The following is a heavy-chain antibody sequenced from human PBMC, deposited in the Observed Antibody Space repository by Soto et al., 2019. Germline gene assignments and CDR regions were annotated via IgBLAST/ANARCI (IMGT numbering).Heavy chain of an antibody. J-gene: IGHJ3*02. D-gene: IGHD2-15*01. CDR1: GFTFSDYY. V-gene: IGHV3-11*04. CDR2: ISKSSSTI. Sequence: GASLRLSCAASGFTFSDYYMMWIRQSPGKGLECISYISKSSSTIKYADSVKGRFTISRDNAKNSLSLQMNSLRAEDTAVYYCESWVGYCSGSTCQNAFDIWGQGTMVTVSS. CDR3: ESWVGYCSGSTCQNAFDI.